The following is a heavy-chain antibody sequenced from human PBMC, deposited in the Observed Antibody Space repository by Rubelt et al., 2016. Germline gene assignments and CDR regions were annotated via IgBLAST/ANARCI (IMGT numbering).Heavy chain of an antibody. CDR2: INHSGST. Sequence: QVQLQQWGAGLLKPSETLSLTCAVYGGSFSGYYWSWIRQPPGKGLEWIGEINHSGSTNYNPSLKSRVTISVDTSKNQFSLKLSSVTAADTAVYYCARWMIVGDAFDIWGQGTMVTVSS. CDR1: GGSFSGYY. J-gene: IGHJ3*02. CDR3: ARWMIVGDAFDI. V-gene: IGHV4-34*01. D-gene: IGHD3-22*01.